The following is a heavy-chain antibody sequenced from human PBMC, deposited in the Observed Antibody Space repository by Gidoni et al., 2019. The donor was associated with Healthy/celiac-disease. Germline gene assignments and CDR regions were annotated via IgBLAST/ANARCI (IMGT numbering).Heavy chain of an antibody. CDR1: GFTFSSYA. CDR3: AKEAYSSGWSGPFDY. V-gene: IGHV3-23*01. D-gene: IGHD6-19*01. CDR2: ISGRGGST. J-gene: IGHJ4*02. Sequence: EVQLLESGGGLVQPGVSLRLSGAASGFTFSSYAISWVRQAPGKGVEWVSAISGRGGSTYYADSVKGRCTISRDNSKNTLYLQMNSLRAEDTAVYDCAKEAYSSGWSGPFDYWGQGTLVTVSS.